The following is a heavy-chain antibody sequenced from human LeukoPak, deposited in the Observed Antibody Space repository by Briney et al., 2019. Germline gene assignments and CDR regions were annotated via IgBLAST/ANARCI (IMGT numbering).Heavy chain of an antibody. D-gene: IGHD2-2*01. J-gene: IGHJ4*02. V-gene: IGHV1-8*03. Sequence: ASVKVSCKASGYTFTSYDINWVRQATGQGLEWMGCMNPNSGNTGYAQKFQGRVTITRNTSISTAYMELSSLRSDDTAVYYCAREQNTHYCSSTSCYPNSFDYWGQGTLVTVSS. CDR2: MNPNSGNT. CDR1: GYTFTSYD. CDR3: AREQNTHYCSSTSCYPNSFDY.